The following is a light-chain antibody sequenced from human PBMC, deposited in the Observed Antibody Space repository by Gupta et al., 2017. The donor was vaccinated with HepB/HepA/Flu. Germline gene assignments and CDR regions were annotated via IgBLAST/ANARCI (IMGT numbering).Light chain of an antibody. V-gene: IGLV4-69*01. J-gene: IGLJ3*02. CDR2: LNSDGSH. CDR1: SGHSSYA. CDR3: QTWGTCMQV. Sequence: QLVLTQSPSASASLGASVKLTCTLSSGHSSYAIAWHQQQPEKGPRYLMKLNSDGSHSKGDGIPDRFSGSSSGAERYPPISSLQSEYEADYYCQTWGTCMQVFGGETKLRP.